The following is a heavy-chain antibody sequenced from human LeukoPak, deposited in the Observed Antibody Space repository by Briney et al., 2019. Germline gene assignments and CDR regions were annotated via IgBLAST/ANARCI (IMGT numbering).Heavy chain of an antibody. Sequence: ASVKVSCKASGYTFTSYDINWVRQATGQGLEWMGWMNPNSGNTGYAQKFQGRVTMTRNTSISTAYMELGSLRSEDTAVYYCARGRGTCSSTSCRDYYYYYYMDVWGKGTTVTVSS. CDR1: GYTFTSYD. D-gene: IGHD2-2*01. CDR3: ARGRGTCSSTSCRDYYYYYYMDV. J-gene: IGHJ6*03. CDR2: MNPNSGNT. V-gene: IGHV1-8*01.